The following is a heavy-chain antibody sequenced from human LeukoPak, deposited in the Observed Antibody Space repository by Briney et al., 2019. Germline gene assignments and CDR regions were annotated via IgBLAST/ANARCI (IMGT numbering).Heavy chain of an antibody. CDR2: IYYSGST. CDR3: ASYYDSSGYYYRYYYYMDV. V-gene: IGHV4-39*01. D-gene: IGHD3-22*01. J-gene: IGHJ6*03. CDR1: GGSISSSSYY. Sequence: PSETLSLTCTVSGGSISSSSYYWGWIRQPPGKGPEWIGSIYYSGSTYYNPSLKSRVTISVDASKNQFSLKLSSVTAADTAVYYCASYYDSSGYYYRYYYYMDVWGKGTTVTVSS.